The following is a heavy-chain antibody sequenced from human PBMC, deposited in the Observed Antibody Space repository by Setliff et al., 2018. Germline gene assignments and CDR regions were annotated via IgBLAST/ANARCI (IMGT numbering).Heavy chain of an antibody. Sequence: GSLRLSCAASGFTFSDYYMSWIRQPAGKGLEWIGHIYIGGSANYNPSLKSRVTMSIDTSKNQFSLKLNSVTAADTAVYYCARSFSRREKFLLDYWGQGALVTVSS. CDR1: GFTFSDYY. J-gene: IGHJ4*02. V-gene: IGHV4-59*10. CDR2: IYIGGSA. CDR3: ARSFSRREKFLLDY.